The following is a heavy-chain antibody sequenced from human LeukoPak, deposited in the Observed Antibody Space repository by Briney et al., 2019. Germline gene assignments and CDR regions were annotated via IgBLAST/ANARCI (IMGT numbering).Heavy chain of an antibody. J-gene: IGHJ4*02. Sequence: GGSLRLSCAASGFNFSDYALHWVRQAPGKGLQWVALISYDGSQKYYTDSVKPRFTTSRDNSDDTLYLHMYSLRPDDTAVYYCARGWIRYFDYWGQGTLVTVSS. CDR1: GFNFSDYA. CDR3: ARGWIRYFDY. V-gene: IGHV3-30-3*01. CDR2: ISYDGSQK. D-gene: IGHD3-9*01.